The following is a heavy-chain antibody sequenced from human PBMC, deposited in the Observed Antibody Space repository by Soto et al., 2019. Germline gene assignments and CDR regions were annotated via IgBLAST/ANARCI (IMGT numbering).Heavy chain of an antibody. CDR3: ARVQPFLGSGYDWNYYYYMDV. D-gene: IGHD5-12*01. J-gene: IGHJ6*03. CDR1: GGSISSGGYY. CDR2: IYYSGST. V-gene: IGHV4-31*03. Sequence: SETLSLTCTVSGGSISSGGYYWSWIRQHPGKGLEWIGYIYYSGSTYYNPSLKSRVTISVDTSKNQFSLKLSSVTAADTAVYYCARVQPFLGSGYDWNYYYYMDVWGKGTTVTVSS.